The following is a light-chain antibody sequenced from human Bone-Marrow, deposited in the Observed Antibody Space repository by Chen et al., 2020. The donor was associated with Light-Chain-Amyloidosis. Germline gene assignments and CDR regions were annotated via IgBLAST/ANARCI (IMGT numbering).Light chain of an antibody. CDR1: QTISSNY. V-gene: IGKV3-20*01. Sequence: EIVLTQSPGTLSLSPGEGANLSCRDSQTISSNYLTWYQQKFGQAPRLLIYGSSSRATGIPDRFTGRGSGTEFTLTINRLEPEDCAMYYCQQYGTSPLTCGGGTKVEIK. J-gene: IGKJ4*01. CDR3: QQYGTSPLT. CDR2: GSS.